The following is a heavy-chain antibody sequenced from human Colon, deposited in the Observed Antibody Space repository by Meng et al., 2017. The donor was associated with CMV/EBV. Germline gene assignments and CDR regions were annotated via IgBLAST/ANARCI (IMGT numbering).Heavy chain of an antibody. Sequence: GESLKISCAASGFTFSTYWMHWVRQAPGKGLVWVSRIKSDGSTTGYADSVKGRFTISRDNAKNTLYLQMNSLRAEDTAVYYCAKGRQGITGTTLLSWGQGTLVTVSS. J-gene: IGHJ4*02. CDR1: GFTFSTYW. CDR2: IKSDGSTT. D-gene: IGHD1-20*01. CDR3: AKGRQGITGTTLLS. V-gene: IGHV3-74*01.